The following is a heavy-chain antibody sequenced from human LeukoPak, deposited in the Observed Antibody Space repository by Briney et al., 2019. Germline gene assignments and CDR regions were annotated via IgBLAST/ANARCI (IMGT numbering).Heavy chain of an antibody. D-gene: IGHD6-19*01. V-gene: IGHV3-23*01. CDR1: GFTFSSYA. CDR2: ISGSGGST. J-gene: IGHJ4*02. Sequence: GGSLRLSCAASGFTFSSYAMSWVRQAPGKGLEWVSLISGSGGSTYNADSVKGRFTISRDNSKNTLYLQMNSLRAEDTAVYYCAKDRPNIAVAGPFDYWRQGTLVTVSS. CDR3: AKDRPNIAVAGPFDY.